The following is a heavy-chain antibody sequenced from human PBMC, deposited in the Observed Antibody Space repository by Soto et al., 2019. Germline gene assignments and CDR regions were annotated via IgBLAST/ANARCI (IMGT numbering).Heavy chain of an antibody. CDR3: AKQISSGWYYFDS. J-gene: IGHJ4*02. CDR1: GFTFSSYA. D-gene: IGHD6-13*01. CDR2: FGGSGGST. Sequence: PGGSLRLSCAASGFTFSSYAMNWVRQAPGKGLEWVSRFGGSGGSTKYGDSVMGRFTISRDISKNTLSLQMNSLRAEDTALYYCAKQISSGWYYFDSWGQGTLVTVSS. V-gene: IGHV3-23*01.